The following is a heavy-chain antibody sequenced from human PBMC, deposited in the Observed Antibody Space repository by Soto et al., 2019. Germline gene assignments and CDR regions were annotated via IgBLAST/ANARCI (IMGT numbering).Heavy chain of an antibody. J-gene: IGHJ3*02. D-gene: IGHD3-10*01. CDR1: GYTFTSYG. Sequence: ASVKVSCKASGYTFTSYGISWVRQAPGQGREWMGWISAYNGNTNYAQKLQGRVTMTTDTSTSTAYMELRSLRSDDTAVYYCARDRAPRLPASDAFDIWGQGTMVTVSS. CDR3: ARDRAPRLPASDAFDI. V-gene: IGHV1-18*01. CDR2: ISAYNGNT.